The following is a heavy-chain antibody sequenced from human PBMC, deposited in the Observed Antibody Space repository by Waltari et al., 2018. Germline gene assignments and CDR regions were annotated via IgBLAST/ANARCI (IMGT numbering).Heavy chain of an antibody. J-gene: IGHJ4*02. CDR1: GGSITTYY. V-gene: IGHV4-59*08. CDR3: ARRTGLSSSSWYYFDY. D-gene: IGHD6-13*01. Sequence: QVQLQESGPGLVKPSETLSLTCTVSGGSITTYYWSWIRQPPGTGLEWIGYIYYTGSTNYNPSLKSRVTMSVDTSKNQFSLKLRSVTAADTAVYYCARRTGLSSSSWYYFDYWGQGTLVTVSS. CDR2: IYYTGST.